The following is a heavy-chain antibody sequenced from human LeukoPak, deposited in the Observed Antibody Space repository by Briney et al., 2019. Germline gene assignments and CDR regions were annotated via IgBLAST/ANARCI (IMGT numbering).Heavy chain of an antibody. Sequence: SVKVSCKASGGTFSSYTISWVRQAPGQGLEWMGRIIPILGVANYAQKFQGRVTITADKSTSTAYMELSSLRSEDTAVCYCARDRYCSSTSCYLDSGAFDPWGQGTLVTVSS. J-gene: IGHJ5*02. V-gene: IGHV1-69*04. D-gene: IGHD2-2*01. CDR1: GGTFSSYT. CDR3: ARDRYCSSTSCYLDSGAFDP. CDR2: IIPILGVA.